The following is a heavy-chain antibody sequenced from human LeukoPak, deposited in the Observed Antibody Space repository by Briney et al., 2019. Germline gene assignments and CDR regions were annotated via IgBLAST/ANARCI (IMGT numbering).Heavy chain of an antibody. CDR3: AKTMGAIDHDY. D-gene: IGHD1-26*01. Sequence: GGSLRLSCAASEFTFSGFVMSWVRQAPGKGLEWVSTVSSSGISTYYADPLKGRFTISRDNSKNTLYLQMNSLRAEDTAVYFCAKTMGAIDHDYWGQGTLVTVSS. CDR2: VSSSGIST. CDR1: EFTFSGFV. J-gene: IGHJ4*02. V-gene: IGHV3-23*01.